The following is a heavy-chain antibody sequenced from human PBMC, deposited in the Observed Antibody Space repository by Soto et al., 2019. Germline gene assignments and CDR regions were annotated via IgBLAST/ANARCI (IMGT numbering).Heavy chain of an antibody. D-gene: IGHD3-10*01. V-gene: IGHV4-31*03. Sequence: SETLSLTCTVSGGSISSGGYYWSWIRQHPGKGLEWIGYIYYSGSTYYNPSLKSRVTISVDTSKNQFSLKLSSVTAADTAVYYCSCGSGSYYKNWFEPWGQGTRVTVSS. CDR2: IYYSGST. J-gene: IGHJ5*02. CDR1: GGSISSGGYY. CDR3: SCGSGSYYKNWFEP.